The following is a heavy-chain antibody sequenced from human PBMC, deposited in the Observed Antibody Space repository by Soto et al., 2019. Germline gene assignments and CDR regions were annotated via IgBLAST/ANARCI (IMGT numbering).Heavy chain of an antibody. CDR1: GGSISSYY. CDR3: ARGAPYLTGYSXGWYFRRNFSGKNWFDP. D-gene: IGHD6-19*01. Sequence: SETLSLTCTVSGGSISSYYWSWIQQPPGKGLEWIWYIYYSGSTNYNPSLKSRVTISVDTSKNQFSLKLSSVTAADTAVYYCARGAPYLTGYSXGWYFRRNFSGKNWFDPWGPGTLVTVSS. J-gene: IGHJ5*02. V-gene: IGHV4-59*01. CDR2: IYYSGST.